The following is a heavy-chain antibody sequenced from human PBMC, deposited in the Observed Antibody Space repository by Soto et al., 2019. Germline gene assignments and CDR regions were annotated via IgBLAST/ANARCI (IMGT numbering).Heavy chain of an antibody. CDR3: AKRPKGVMARHFDY. D-gene: IGHD2-8*01. CDR1: GFTFSSYA. CDR2: ISYDGSNK. J-gene: IGHJ4*02. V-gene: IGHV3-30-3*02. Sequence: GGSLRLSCAASGFTFSSYAMHWVRQAPGKGLEWVAVISYDGSNKYYADSVKGRFTISRDNSKNTLYLQMNSLRAEDTAVYYCAKRPKGVMARHFDYWGQGTLVTVSS.